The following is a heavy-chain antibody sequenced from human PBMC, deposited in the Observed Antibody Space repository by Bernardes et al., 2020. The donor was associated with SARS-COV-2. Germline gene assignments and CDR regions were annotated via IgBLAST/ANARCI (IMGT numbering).Heavy chain of an antibody. CDR2: ISGDGGST. J-gene: IGHJ6*04. Sequence: GGSLRLSCAASGFTFDAYAMHWVRQAPGRGLEWVSLISGDGGSTYFADSVKGRFTISRDNSKNSLYLQMNRLTPEDTALYYCAKDEFCISTGCFPRGHMDVWGKGTTVTVAS. CDR1: GFTFDAYA. CDR3: AKDEFCISTGCFPRGHMDV. D-gene: IGHD2-2*01. V-gene: IGHV3-43*02.